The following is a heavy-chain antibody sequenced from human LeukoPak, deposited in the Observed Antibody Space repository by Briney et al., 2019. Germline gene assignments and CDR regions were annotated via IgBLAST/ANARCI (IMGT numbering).Heavy chain of an antibody. J-gene: IGHJ5*02. CDR1: GVSFSGYY. Sequence: SETLSLTCAVYGVSFSGYYWSWIRQPPPKGLEWVGGVNLSGSTNYNPSLTRRFTISIHTSKTQFSLKLSSVPAADTAVYYCARPPSYCSSTSCYSGHWFDPWGQGTLVTVSS. D-gene: IGHD2-2*01. CDR2: VNLSGST. V-gene: IGHV4-34*01. CDR3: ARPPSYCSSTSCYSGHWFDP.